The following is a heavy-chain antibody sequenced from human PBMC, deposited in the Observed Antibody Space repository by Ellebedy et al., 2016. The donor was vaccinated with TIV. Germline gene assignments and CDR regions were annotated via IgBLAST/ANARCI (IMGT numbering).Heavy chain of an antibody. J-gene: IGHJ6*02. CDR1: GYTFANYG. Sequence: SVKVSXXTSGYTFANYGITWVRQAPGQGLEWMGGIIPIFGTANYAQKFQGRVTITADESTSTAYMELSSLRSEDTAVYYCARGKDDFWSGSYYYYGMDVWGQGTTVTVSS. D-gene: IGHD3-3*01. V-gene: IGHV1-69*13. CDR2: IIPIFGTA. CDR3: ARGKDDFWSGSYYYYGMDV.